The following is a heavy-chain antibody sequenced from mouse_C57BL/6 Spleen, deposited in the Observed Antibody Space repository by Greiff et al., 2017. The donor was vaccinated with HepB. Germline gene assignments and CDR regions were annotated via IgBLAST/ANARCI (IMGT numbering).Heavy chain of an antibody. D-gene: IGHD2-4*01. CDR3: ARSEDYLFAY. Sequence: VQLQHSGAELARPGASVKLSCKASGYTFTSYGISWVKQRTGQGLEWIGEIYPRSGNTYYNEKFKGKATLTADKSSSTAYMELRSLTSEDSAVYFCARSEDYLFAYWGQGTLVTVSA. CDR1: GYTFTSYG. CDR2: IYPRSGNT. V-gene: IGHV1-81*01. J-gene: IGHJ3*01.